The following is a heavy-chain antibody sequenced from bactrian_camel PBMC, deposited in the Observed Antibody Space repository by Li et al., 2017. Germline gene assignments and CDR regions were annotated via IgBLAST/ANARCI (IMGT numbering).Heavy chain of an antibody. D-gene: IGHD2*01. Sequence: HVQLVESGGGSVQAGGSLRLSCTASELSLDTSDMGWYRQAPGNECELVSTKNRDGTTAYATSVKGRFTISQDNAKNTLHLQMNSLKPEDTAVYYCAADLGWCGSRPLQREFRNWGQGTQVTVS. V-gene: IGHV3S55*01. CDR1: ELSLDTSD. CDR2: KNRDGTT. J-gene: IGHJ4*01. CDR3: AADLGWCGSRPLQREFRN.